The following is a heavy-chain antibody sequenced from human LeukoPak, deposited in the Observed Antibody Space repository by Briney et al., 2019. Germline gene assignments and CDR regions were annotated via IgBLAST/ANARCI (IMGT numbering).Heavy chain of an antibody. J-gene: IGHJ5*02. CDR1: GGTFSSYA. Sequence: ASVKVSCKASGGTFSSYAISWVRQAPGQGLEWMGWINPNSGGTNYAQKFQGRVTMTRDTSISTAYMELSRLRSDDTAVYYCARDPYSSGWYTANNWFDPWGQGTLVTVSS. CDR2: INPNSGGT. CDR3: ARDPYSSGWYTANNWFDP. D-gene: IGHD6-19*01. V-gene: IGHV1-2*02.